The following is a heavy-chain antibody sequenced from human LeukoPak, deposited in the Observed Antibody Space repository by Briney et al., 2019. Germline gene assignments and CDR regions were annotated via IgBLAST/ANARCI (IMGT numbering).Heavy chain of an antibody. CDR1: GGSISSYY. J-gene: IGHJ4*02. CDR2: IYYSGST. V-gene: IGHV4-59*13. Sequence: SETLSLTCTVSGGSISSYYWSWIRQPPGKGLEWIGYIYYSGSTNYNPSLKSRVTISVVTSTNQFSLKLSSVTAADTAVYYCASGHTDSSGYYDYWGQGTLVTVSS. D-gene: IGHD3-22*01. CDR3: ASGHTDSSGYYDY.